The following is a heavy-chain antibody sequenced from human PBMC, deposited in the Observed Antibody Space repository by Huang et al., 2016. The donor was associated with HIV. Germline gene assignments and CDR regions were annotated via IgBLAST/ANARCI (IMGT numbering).Heavy chain of an antibody. CDR3: ARDRKYDNAWYWFDP. V-gene: IGHV1-69*01. Sequence: QVQLVQSGAEVKKPGSSVRVSCEASGGTFSSYAINWVRQAPGQGLEWRGGISPIFGTPNYAQKFQGRGTITADESTSTAYMELSSLRSDDTAVDYCARDRKYDNAWYWFDPWGQGTLVTVSS. CDR2: ISPIFGTP. D-gene: IGHD1-1*01. J-gene: IGHJ5*02. CDR1: GGTFSSYA.